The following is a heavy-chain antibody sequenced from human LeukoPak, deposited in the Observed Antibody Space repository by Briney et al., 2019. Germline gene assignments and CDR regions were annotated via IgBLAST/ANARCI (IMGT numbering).Heavy chain of an antibody. V-gene: IGHV3-20*04. J-gene: IGHJ4*02. CDR2: INWNGGST. D-gene: IGHD3-9*01. CDR1: GFTFDDYG. Sequence: GGSLRLSCAASGFTFDDYGMSWVRQAPGKGLEWVSGINWNGGSTGYADSVKGRFTISRDNAKNSLYLQMNSLRAEDTAVYYCARGQYFDWYIGDLIDYWGQGTLVTVSS. CDR3: ARGQYFDWYIGDLIDY.